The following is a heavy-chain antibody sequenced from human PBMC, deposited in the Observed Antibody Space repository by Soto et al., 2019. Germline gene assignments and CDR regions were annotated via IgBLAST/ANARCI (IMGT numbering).Heavy chain of an antibody. D-gene: IGHD4-17*01. V-gene: IGHV3-23*01. CDR2: IGNSGGST. CDR3: AKSVGNPMSTLSTRYYYS. J-gene: IGHJ4*02. CDR1: GFTFNNYA. Sequence: EVQLLESGGDLIQPGWSLRLSCAASGFTFNNYAMSWVRQAPGKGLEWVTSIGNSGGSTYYAYSVKGRFTISRDNSKNTLYLRIDSLRVGDPALYYCAKSVGNPMSTLSTRYYYSWGQGTLVTVSS.